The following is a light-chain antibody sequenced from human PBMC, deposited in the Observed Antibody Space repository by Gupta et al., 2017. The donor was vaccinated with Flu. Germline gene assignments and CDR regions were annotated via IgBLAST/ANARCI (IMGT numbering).Light chain of an antibody. CDR3: AAWDDSLSGRWV. Sequence: QSVLTQPPSASGTPGQRVTISCSGSSSNIGSNYVYWYQQLPGTAPKLLIYRNNQRPSGVPVRFSGSKSGTSASLAISGLRSEDEADYYCAAWDDSLSGRWVFGGGTKLTVL. CDR2: RNN. CDR1: SSNIGSNY. V-gene: IGLV1-47*01. J-gene: IGLJ3*02.